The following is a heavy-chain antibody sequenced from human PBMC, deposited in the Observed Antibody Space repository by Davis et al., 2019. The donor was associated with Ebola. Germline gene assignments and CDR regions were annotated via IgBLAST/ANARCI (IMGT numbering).Heavy chain of an antibody. Sequence: PGGSLRLSCAASGFTFSSYAMNWVRQAPGKGLEWVSSISSSSSYIYYADSVKGRFTISRDNSKNTLYLQMNSLRAEDTAVYYCARLSVFDYWGQGTLVTVSS. CDR2: ISSSSSYI. J-gene: IGHJ4*02. V-gene: IGHV3-21*01. D-gene: IGHD3-16*02. CDR1: GFTFSSYA. CDR3: ARLSVFDY.